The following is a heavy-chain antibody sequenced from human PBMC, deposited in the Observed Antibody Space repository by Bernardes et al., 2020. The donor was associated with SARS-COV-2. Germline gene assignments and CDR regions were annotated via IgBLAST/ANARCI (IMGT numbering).Heavy chain of an antibody. V-gene: IGHV4-59*01. CDR3: AREVNYFWSGVSLYGMDV. CDR1: GGSISSSY. D-gene: IGHD3-3*01. CDR2: IYYSGST. J-gene: IGHJ6*02. Sequence: SETLSLTCTVSGGSISSSYWSWIRQPPGKGLEWIGYIYYSGSTNYNPSLKSRVTISVDTSKNQFSLKLSSVTAADTAVYYCAREVNYFWSGVSLYGMDVWDQGTTFTV.